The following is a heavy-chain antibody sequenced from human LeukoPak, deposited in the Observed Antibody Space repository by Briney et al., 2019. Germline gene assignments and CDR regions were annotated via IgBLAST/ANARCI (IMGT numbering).Heavy chain of an antibody. Sequence: GGSLRLSCAASGFTFSSYAMSWVRQAPGKGLEWVSAISGSGGSTYYADSVKGRFTISRDNSKNTLYLQMNSLRAEDTAVYCCAKDMAIAARGDDAFDIWGQGTMVTVSS. CDR1: GFTFSSYA. J-gene: IGHJ3*02. CDR2: ISGSGGST. D-gene: IGHD6-6*01. CDR3: AKDMAIAARGDDAFDI. V-gene: IGHV3-23*01.